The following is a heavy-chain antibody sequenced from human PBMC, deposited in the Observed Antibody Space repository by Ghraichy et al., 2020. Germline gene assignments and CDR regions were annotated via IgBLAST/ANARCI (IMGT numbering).Heavy chain of an antibody. CDR2: IYESGSP. CDR1: GGSISSDY. V-gene: IGHV4-59*01. Sequence: SETLSLTCTVSGGSISSDYWTWIRQSPGKGLEWIGYIYESGSPNYNPSLRSRVTISGDTSKNQFSLKLRSVTGADTAVYYCARSTPLLYPAVDYWSQGTLVTVSS. D-gene: IGHD2-2*02. CDR3: ARSTPLLYPAVDY. J-gene: IGHJ4*02.